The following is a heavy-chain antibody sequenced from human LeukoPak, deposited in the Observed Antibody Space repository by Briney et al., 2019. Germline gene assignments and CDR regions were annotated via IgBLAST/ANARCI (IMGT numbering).Heavy chain of an antibody. V-gene: IGHV3-7*01. Sequence: PGGSLRLSCAASGFKFSNYWMSWVRQAPGKGLEWVANINQDGGVQQYVDSVKGRFTISRDNAKNSLYLHLNSLRAEDTAVYYCTRLQRDRPDVYWGQGTLVTVSS. CDR2: INQDGGVQ. CDR3: TRLQRDRPDVY. D-gene: IGHD1-14*01. CDR1: GFKFSNYW. J-gene: IGHJ4*02.